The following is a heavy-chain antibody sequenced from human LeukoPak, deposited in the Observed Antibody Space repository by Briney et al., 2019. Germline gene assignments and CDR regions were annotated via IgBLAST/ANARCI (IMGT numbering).Heavy chain of an antibody. V-gene: IGHV1-2*02. Sequence: ASMKVSCKASGYTFTGYYMHWVRQAPGQGLEWMGWINPNSGGTNYAQKFQGRVTMTRDTSISTAYMELSRLRSDDTAVYYCARSMRGIAAAGTIPYDYWGQGTLVTVSS. CDR1: GYTFTGYY. CDR3: ARSMRGIAAAGTIPYDY. CDR2: INPNSGGT. D-gene: IGHD6-13*01. J-gene: IGHJ4*02.